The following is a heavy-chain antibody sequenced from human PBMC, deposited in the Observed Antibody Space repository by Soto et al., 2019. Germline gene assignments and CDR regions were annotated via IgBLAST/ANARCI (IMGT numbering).Heavy chain of an antibody. Sequence: EEQLLESGGDLVQPGGSLRLSCGASGVTFRSRAMMWVRQAPGEGLEWVSTSTDTDGDRNYADSVRGRYTISRDNSKNTLYLQKSSLTAEDSAVHFCAGGSRDSYQGSRIFHLWGRGTPVTVSS. D-gene: IGHD1-26*01. CDR3: AGGSRDSYQGSRIFHL. CDR2: STDTDGDR. V-gene: IGHV3-23*01. J-gene: IGHJ5*02. CDR1: GVTFRSRA.